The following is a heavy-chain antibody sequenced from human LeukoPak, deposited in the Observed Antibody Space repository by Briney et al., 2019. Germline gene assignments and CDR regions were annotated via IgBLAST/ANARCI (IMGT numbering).Heavy chain of an antibody. V-gene: IGHV4-30-2*01. CDR3: ARGGAYDYVWEYYFDY. D-gene: IGHD3-16*01. CDR1: GGSISSGGYS. Sequence: SQTLSLTCTVSGGSISSGGYSWSWIRQPPGTGLERIGYIYHSGSTYYNPSLKSRVTISVDRSKNQFSLKLSSVTAADTAVYYCARGGAYDYVWEYYFDYWGQGTLVTVSS. J-gene: IGHJ4*02. CDR2: IYHSGST.